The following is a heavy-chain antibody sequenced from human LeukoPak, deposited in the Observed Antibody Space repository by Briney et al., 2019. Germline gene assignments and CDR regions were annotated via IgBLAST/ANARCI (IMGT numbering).Heavy chain of an antibody. Sequence: GGSLRLSCAASGFTFSSYAMSWVRQAPGKGLEWVSAISGSGGSTYYADSVKGRFTISRDNSKNKLYLQMNSLRAEDTAVYYCAKDVLLDPDEWFDPWGQGALVTVSS. CDR3: AKDVLLDPDEWFDP. D-gene: IGHD2-21*01. V-gene: IGHV3-23*01. J-gene: IGHJ5*02. CDR1: GFTFSSYA. CDR2: ISGSGGST.